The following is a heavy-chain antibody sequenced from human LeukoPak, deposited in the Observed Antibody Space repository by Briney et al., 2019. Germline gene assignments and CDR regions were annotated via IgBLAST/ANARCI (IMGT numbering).Heavy chain of an antibody. CDR3: ARHETPAWYSSGWDGDY. CDR1: GGSFSGYY. CDR2: IYYSGST. J-gene: IGHJ4*02. Sequence: SETLSLTCAVYGGSFSGYYWGWIRQPPGKGLEWIGSIYYSGSTYYNPSLKSRVTISVDTSKNQFSLKLSSVTAADTAVYYCARHETPAWYSSGWDGDYWGQGTLVTVSS. D-gene: IGHD6-19*01. V-gene: IGHV4-39*01.